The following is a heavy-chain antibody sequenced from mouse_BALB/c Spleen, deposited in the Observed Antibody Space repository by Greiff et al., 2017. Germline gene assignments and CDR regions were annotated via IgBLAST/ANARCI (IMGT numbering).Heavy chain of an antibody. CDR1: GFTFNTYA. CDR2: IRSKSNNYAT. CDR3: VRNYGYVHWYFDV. D-gene: IGHD1-2*01. Sequence: EVQGVESGGGLVQPKGSLKLSCAASGFTFNTYAMNWVRQAPGKGLEWVARIRSKSNNYATYYADSVKDRFTISRDDSQSMLYLQMNNLKTEDTAMYYCVRNYGYVHWYFDVWGAGTTVTVSS. J-gene: IGHJ1*01. V-gene: IGHV10-1*02.